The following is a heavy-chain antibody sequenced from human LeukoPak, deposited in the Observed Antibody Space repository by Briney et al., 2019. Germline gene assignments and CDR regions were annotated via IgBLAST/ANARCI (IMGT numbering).Heavy chain of an antibody. V-gene: IGHV3-64D*06. CDR1: GFTFSNYA. D-gene: IGHD3-10*01. Sequence: GGSLRLSCSASGFTFSNYAMHWVRQAPGKGLEYVSAITINIDRTFYADSVRGRFTISRDNSANTLYLQMSSLRPEDTAVYYCVKPARGSGIQNGFDYWAREPWSPSPQ. CDR2: ITINIDRT. J-gene: IGHJ4*02. CDR3: VKPARGSGIQNGFDY.